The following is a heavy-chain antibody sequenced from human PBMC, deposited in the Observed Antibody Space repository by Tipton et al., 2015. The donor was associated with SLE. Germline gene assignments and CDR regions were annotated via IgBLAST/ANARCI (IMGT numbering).Heavy chain of an antibody. CDR3: ARDPGGFGDY. CDR1: GGPISSSGYY. D-gene: IGHD3-10*01. Sequence: LRLSCTVSGGPISSSGYYWGWIRRPPGKGLEWIGSTNYDSGSTHYNPSLMSRVTISVDTSKNQLSLNLRSVAAADTAVYYCARDPGGFGDYWVQGSVVTVSS. V-gene: IGHV4-39*07. CDR2: TNYDSGST. J-gene: IGHJ4*02.